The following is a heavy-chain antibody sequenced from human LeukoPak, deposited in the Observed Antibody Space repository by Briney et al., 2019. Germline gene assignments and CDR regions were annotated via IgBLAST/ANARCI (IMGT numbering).Heavy chain of an antibody. V-gene: IGHV1-2*02. Sequence: GASVKVSCKASGYTFTGYYIHWVRQAPGQGLEWMGWINSNSGSTNYAQRFQGRVTMTRDTPISTTYMGLSSLRSDDTAVYYCTREQVGSGSLDYWGQGTLVTVSS. J-gene: IGHJ4*02. CDR2: INSNSGST. CDR1: GYTFTGYY. D-gene: IGHD3-10*01. CDR3: TREQVGSGSLDY.